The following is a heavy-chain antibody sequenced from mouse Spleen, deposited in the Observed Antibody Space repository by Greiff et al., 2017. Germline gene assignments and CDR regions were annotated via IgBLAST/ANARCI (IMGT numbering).Heavy chain of an antibody. D-gene: IGHD2-4*01. V-gene: IGHV1-19*01. J-gene: IGHJ1*01. CDR3: ARSIYYDYEWYFDV. Sequence: VQLQQSGPVLVKPGASVKMSCKASGYTFTDYYMNWVKQSHGKSLEWIGVINPYNGGTSYNQKFKGKATLTVDKSSSTAYMELNSLTSEDSAVYYCARSIYYDYEWYFDVWGAGTTVTVSS. CDR1: GYTFTDYY. CDR2: INPYNGGT.